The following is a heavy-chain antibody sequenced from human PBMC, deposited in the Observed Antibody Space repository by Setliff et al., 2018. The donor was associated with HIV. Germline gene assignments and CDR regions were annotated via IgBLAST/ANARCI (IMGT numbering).Heavy chain of an antibody. V-gene: IGHV4-59*01. J-gene: IGHJ4*02. CDR2: ISYTGST. D-gene: IGHD3-16*01. Sequence: PSETLSLTCTVSGVSIENNFWSWFRQPPGKGLEWIGYISYTGSTNYDPSLKSRFTIVADTSKSQFSLKLTSVTAADTAVYYCARGAYIKMNYCFDYWGRGTLVTVSS. CDR3: ARGAYIKMNYCFDY. CDR1: GVSIENNF.